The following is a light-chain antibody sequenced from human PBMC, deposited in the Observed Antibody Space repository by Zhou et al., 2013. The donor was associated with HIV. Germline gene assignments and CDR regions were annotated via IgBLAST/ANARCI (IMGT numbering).Light chain of an antibody. J-gene: IGKJ1*01. CDR1: QNVNNN. CDR2: HAS. V-gene: IGKV3-15*01. Sequence: PGERATLSCRAGQNVNNNLAWYQQKPGQSPRLLIYHASSRATGIPARFSGSDSGTEFTLTISSLQSGDFAIYYCQQYSSWPWTFGQGTRVDIK. CDR3: QQYSSWPWT.